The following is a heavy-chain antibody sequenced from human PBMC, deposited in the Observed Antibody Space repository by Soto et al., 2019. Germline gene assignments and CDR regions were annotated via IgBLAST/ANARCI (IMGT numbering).Heavy chain of an antibody. V-gene: IGHV3-33*01. CDR2: IWYDGSNK. CDR3: ARMRPAAMGYYYYGMDV. Sequence: GGSLRLSCAASGFTFSSYGMHWVRQAPGKGLEWVAVIWYDGSNKYYADSVKGRFTISRDNSKNTLYLQMNSLRAEDTAVYYCARMRPAAMGYYYYGMDVWGQGTTVTVSS. CDR1: GFTFSSYG. D-gene: IGHD2-2*01. J-gene: IGHJ6*02.